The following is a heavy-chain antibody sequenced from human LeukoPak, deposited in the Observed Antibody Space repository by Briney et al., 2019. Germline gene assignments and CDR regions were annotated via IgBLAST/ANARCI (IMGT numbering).Heavy chain of an antibody. J-gene: IGHJ4*02. CDR1: GFIFSNAW. CDR3: AKDGGLWVSAHWGDS. Sequence: GGSLRLSCAASGFIFSNAWMNWVRQAPGKGLEWVSTITTSDGNTYYADSVKGRFTVSRDNSKNTLFLQMNSLRAEDTAAYYCAKDGGLWVSAHWGDSWGRGTLVTVSS. V-gene: IGHV3-23*01. D-gene: IGHD7-27*01. CDR2: ITTSDGNT.